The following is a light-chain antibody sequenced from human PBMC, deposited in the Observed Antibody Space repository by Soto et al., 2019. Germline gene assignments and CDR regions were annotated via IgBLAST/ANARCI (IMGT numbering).Light chain of an antibody. V-gene: IGKV3-20*01. Sequence: EIVLTQSPGTLSLCPGERATLSCRASQSISSSYLAWYQQKPGQAPRLLVYGASSRATGIPDRFSGSGSGTDFTLTISRLEPEDFALYYCQQYGSSRFTFGPGTKVDIK. CDR3: QQYGSSRFT. CDR2: GAS. J-gene: IGKJ3*01. CDR1: QSISSSY.